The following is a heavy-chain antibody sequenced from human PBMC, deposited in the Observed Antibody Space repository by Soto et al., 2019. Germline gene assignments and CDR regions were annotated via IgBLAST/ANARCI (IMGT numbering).Heavy chain of an antibody. CDR2: IIPIFGTA. CDR3: ARLEYYDSSGPFDY. D-gene: IGHD3-22*01. V-gene: IGHV1-69*13. CDR1: GGTFSSYA. J-gene: IGHJ4*02. Sequence: SVKVSCKASGGTFSSYAISWVRQAPGQGLEWMGGIIPIFGTANYAQKFQGRVTITADESTSTAYMELSSLRSEDTAVYYCARLEYYDSSGPFDYWGQGTLVTVSS.